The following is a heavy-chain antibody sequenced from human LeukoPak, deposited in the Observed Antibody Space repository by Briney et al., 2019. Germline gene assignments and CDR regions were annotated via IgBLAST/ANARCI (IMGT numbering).Heavy chain of an antibody. CDR2: ISSSGSTI. V-gene: IGHV3-11*01. CDR1: GFTFSDYY. Sequence: GGSLRLSCAASGFTFSDYYMSRIRQAPGKGLEWVSYISSSGSTIYYADSVKGRFTISRDNAKNSLYLQMNSLRAEDTAVYYCARAPRGYYGSGSYYNVALDYWGQGTLVTVSS. J-gene: IGHJ4*02. CDR3: ARAPRGYYGSGSYYNVALDY. D-gene: IGHD3-10*01.